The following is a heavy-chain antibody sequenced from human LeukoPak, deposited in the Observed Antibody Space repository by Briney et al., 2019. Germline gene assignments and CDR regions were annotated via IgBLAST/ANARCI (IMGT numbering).Heavy chain of an antibody. V-gene: IGHV3-7*01. Sequence: PGGSLRLSCVASGFTFSSYWMSWVRQAPGKGLEWVANIKQDGSEKYYVDSVKGRFTISRDNAKNSLYLQMNSLRAEDTAVYYCARRYFDYWGPGILVTVSS. J-gene: IGHJ4*02. CDR1: GFTFSSYW. CDR2: IKQDGSEK. CDR3: ARRYFDY.